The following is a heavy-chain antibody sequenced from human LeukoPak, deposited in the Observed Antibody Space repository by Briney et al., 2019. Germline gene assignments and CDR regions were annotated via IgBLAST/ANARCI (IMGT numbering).Heavy chain of an antibody. Sequence: ASVKLSCKASGGTLSSYGFSWVRQAPGQGLEWMGRIIPIIGMTNYTQKFQGRVRITADKSTITAYMELTRLTSADTAVYYCARERGSQARAGMDVWGQGTTVTVSS. CDR1: GGTLSSYG. D-gene: IGHD3-16*01. CDR3: ARERGSQARAGMDV. CDR2: IIPIIGMT. V-gene: IGHV1-69*04. J-gene: IGHJ6*02.